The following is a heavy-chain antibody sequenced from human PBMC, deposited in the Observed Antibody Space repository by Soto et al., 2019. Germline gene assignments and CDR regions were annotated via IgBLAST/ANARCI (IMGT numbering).Heavy chain of an antibody. CDR1: GFTVSSNY. V-gene: IGHV3-66*01. J-gene: IGHJ6*03. CDR2: IYSGGST. Sequence: EVQLVESGGGLVQPGGSLRLSCAASGFTVSSNYMSWVRQAPGKGLEWVSVIYSGGSTYYADSVKGRFTISRDNSKNTLYLQMNSLRAEDTAVYYCARGLPDTYYYYYMDVWGKGTTVTVSS. CDR3: ARGLPDTYYYYYMDV. D-gene: IGHD5-18*01.